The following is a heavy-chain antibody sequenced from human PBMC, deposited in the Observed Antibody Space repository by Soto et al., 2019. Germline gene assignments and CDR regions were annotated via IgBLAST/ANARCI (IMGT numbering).Heavy chain of an antibody. CDR3: SKWSGYGDL. CDR1: GFTMSTYS. D-gene: IGHD5-12*01. CDR2: ISVTPGIT. Sequence: EMQLLESGGGLVQPGGSLRLSCAASGFTMSTYSVTWVRQAPGKGLEWVSGISVTPGITFYADSVKGRFTISRDSSNNAVYRLMNSLRAEDTAMYFCSKWSGYGDLWGQGTLVTVSS. V-gene: IGHV3-23*01. J-gene: IGHJ4*02.